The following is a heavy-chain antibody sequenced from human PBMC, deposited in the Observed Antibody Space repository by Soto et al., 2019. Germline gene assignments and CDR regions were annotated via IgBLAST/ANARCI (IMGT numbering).Heavy chain of an antibody. D-gene: IGHD3-3*01. J-gene: IGHJ4*02. V-gene: IGHV3-23*01. Sequence: EVQLLESGGGLVQPGGSLRLSCAASGFTFSSYAMSWVRQAPGKGLEWVSAISGSGGSTYYADSVKGRFTISRDNSKNTLYLQMNSLRAEDTAVYYCAKDQRITIFGVVITFFDYWGQGTLVTVSS. CDR2: ISGSGGST. CDR3: AKDQRITIFGVVITFFDY. CDR1: GFTFSSYA.